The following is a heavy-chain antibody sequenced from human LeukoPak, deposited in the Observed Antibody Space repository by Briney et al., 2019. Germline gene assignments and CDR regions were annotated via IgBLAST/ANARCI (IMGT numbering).Heavy chain of an antibody. CDR3: ANEIRPNDY. V-gene: IGHV3-23*01. CDR2: IDISGDNA. J-gene: IGHJ4*02. CDR1: GFAFSSHA. D-gene: IGHD4-17*01. Sequence: GGSLRLSCAASGFAFSSHAMCWVRQAPGRGLEWVSSIDISGDNAHYADSVKGRFTISRDNSKNTLYLQMDSLRAEDSAIYYCANEIRPNDYWGQGTLVTVS.